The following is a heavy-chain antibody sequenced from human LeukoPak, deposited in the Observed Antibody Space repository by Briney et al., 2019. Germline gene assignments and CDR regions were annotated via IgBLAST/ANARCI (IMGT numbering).Heavy chain of an antibody. V-gene: IGHV3-7*01. J-gene: IGHJ4*02. D-gene: IGHD1-26*01. CDR1: GFTFSSYW. CDR2: IKQDGSEK. Sequence: GGSLRLSCAASGFTFSSYWMSWVRQAPGKGLEWVANIKQDGSEKYYVDSVKGRFTISRDNAKNSLYLQMNSLRAEDTAVYYCARDEGSPQGATRGEGYWGQGTLVTVSS. CDR3: ARDEGSPQGATRGEGY.